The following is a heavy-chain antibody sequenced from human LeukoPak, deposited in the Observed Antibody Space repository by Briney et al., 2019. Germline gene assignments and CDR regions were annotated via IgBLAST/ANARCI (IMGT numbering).Heavy chain of an antibody. J-gene: IGHJ2*01. D-gene: IGHD6-13*01. Sequence: SETLSLTCSVSGGSISSYYWSWIRQPPGKGLKWIGYIYYSGSTNYNPSLKSRVTISVDTSKNKFSLKLSSVTAADTAVYYCARVYYSSSYDYWYFDLWGRGTLVTVSS. CDR3: ARVYYSSSYDYWYFDL. CDR2: IYYSGST. V-gene: IGHV4-59*01. CDR1: GGSISSYY.